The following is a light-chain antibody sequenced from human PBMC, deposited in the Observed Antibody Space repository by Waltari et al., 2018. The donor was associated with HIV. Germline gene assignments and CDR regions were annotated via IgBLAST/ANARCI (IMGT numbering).Light chain of an antibody. CDR2: GEE. V-gene: IGLV1-44*01. Sequence: QSVLTQPPSASGTPGQRVTISCSGSSSNIGSNSVNWYQQLPGTAPKLLIYGEEQRPSGGPDRFSGSKSGTSASLAISGPQSEDEAVYFCAAWDDSLNGYVFGAGTKVTVL. CDR3: AAWDDSLNGYV. CDR1: SSNIGSNS. J-gene: IGLJ1*01.